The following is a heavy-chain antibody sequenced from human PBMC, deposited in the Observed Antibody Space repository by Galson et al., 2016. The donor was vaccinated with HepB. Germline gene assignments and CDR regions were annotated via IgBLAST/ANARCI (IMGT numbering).Heavy chain of an antibody. CDR2: ISWNGGII. D-gene: IGHD6-19*01. CDR1: GFTFGNYG. V-gene: IGHV3-9*01. Sequence: SLRLSCAASGFTFGNYGIHWVRQAPGKGLEWVSGISWNGGIIGYVDSVKGRFTISRDNAKGFLYLQMNSLRPEDTAFYYCVKVFVGGWYWGAFDSWGRGALVTVSS. CDR3: VKVFVGGWYWGAFDS. J-gene: IGHJ4*02.